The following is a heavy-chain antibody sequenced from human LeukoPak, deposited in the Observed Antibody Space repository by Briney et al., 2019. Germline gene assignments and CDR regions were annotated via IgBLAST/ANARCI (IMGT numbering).Heavy chain of an antibody. CDR2: FDPEDGET. Sequence: ASVKVSCKVSGYTLTELSMHWVRQAPGKGLEWMGGFDPEDGETIYAQKFQGRVTMTKDTSTDTAYMELSSLRSEDTAVYYCATDHKWLVLSTGGRDAFDIWGQGTMVTVSS. CDR1: GYTLTELS. V-gene: IGHV1-24*01. J-gene: IGHJ3*02. CDR3: ATDHKWLVLSTGGRDAFDI. D-gene: IGHD6-19*01.